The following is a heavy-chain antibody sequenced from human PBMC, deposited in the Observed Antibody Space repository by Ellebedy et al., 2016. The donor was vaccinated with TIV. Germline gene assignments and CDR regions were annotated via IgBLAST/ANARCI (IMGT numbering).Heavy chain of an antibody. Sequence: MPSETLSLTCTVSGASFSSRSYYWGWIRQPPGKGLEWIGEINHSGSTNYNSSLKSRVTISLDTSKNQFSLKLSSVTAADTAVYYCSRGVTDQNWGQGILVTVSS. D-gene: IGHD2-21*02. CDR2: INHSGST. J-gene: IGHJ4*02. CDR1: GASFSSRSYY. CDR3: SRGVTDQN. V-gene: IGHV4-39*07.